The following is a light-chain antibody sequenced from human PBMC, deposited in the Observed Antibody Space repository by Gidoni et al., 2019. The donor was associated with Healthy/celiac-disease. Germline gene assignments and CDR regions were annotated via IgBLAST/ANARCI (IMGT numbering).Light chain of an antibody. Sequence: IQMTQSPSSLSASVGDRVTITCRASQGISSYLNWYQKKPGKAPMLMFYAATSLQSGVPSRFSGSGSGTDFTLTISSLQPEYFATYYCQQSYSTSWTFGQGTKVEIK. CDR1: QGISSY. CDR3: QQSYSTSWT. V-gene: IGKV1-39*01. CDR2: AAT. J-gene: IGKJ1*01.